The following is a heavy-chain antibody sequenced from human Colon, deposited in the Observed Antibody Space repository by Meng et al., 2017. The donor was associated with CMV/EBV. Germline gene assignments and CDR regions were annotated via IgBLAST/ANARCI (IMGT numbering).Heavy chain of an antibody. Sequence: CTVSGGYIGGSSYYWSWSRQPAGKVLGWIGRIYTSGSTNYSPSLKSRVTISVDTSKNQFSLKLSSVTAADTAVYYCARDYGDANWFDPWGQGTLVTVSS. CDR1: GGYIGGSSYY. J-gene: IGHJ5*02. CDR2: IYTSGST. CDR3: ARDYGDANWFDP. D-gene: IGHD4-17*01. V-gene: IGHV4-61*02.